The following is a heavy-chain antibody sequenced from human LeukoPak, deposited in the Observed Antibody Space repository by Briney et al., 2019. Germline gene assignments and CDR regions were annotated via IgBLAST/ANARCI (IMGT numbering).Heavy chain of an antibody. Sequence: SVKVSCKASGGTFSSYAISWVRQAPGQGLEWMGGIIPIFGTANYAQKFQGRVTITADESTSTAYMELSSLRSEDTAVYYCARSSYYSGSYSGYGMDVWGQGTTVTVSS. CDR3: ARSSYYSGSYSGYGMDV. CDR1: GGTFSSYA. J-gene: IGHJ6*02. V-gene: IGHV1-69*01. D-gene: IGHD3-10*01. CDR2: IIPIFGTA.